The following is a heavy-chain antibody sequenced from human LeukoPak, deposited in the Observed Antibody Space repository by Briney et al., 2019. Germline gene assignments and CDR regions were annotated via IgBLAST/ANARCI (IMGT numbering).Heavy chain of an antibody. CDR1: GGSISSGGYS. J-gene: IGHJ4*02. Sequence: PSETLSLTCAVSGGSISSGGYSWSWIRQSPGKGLEWIGYIYHSGSTYYNPSLKSRVTISVDRSKNQFSLKLSSVTAADTAVYYCARALRGIFDYWGQGTLVTVSS. V-gene: IGHV4-30-2*06. CDR2: IYHSGST. D-gene: IGHD3-16*01. CDR3: ARALRGIFDY.